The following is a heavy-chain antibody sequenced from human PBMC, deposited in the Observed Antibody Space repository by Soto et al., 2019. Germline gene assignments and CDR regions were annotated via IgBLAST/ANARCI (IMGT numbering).Heavy chain of an antibody. Sequence: GGSLRLSCAASGFTFSSYAMSWVRQAPGKGLEWVSVISASGDTTYYADSVKGRFTISRDNSKNTLYLQMNSLRAEDAAVYYCAKPPDSSSWPYYYYYYGMDVWGEGTTVTVSA. CDR2: ISASGDTT. V-gene: IGHV3-23*01. J-gene: IGHJ6*04. CDR1: GFTFSSYA. D-gene: IGHD6-13*01. CDR3: AKPPDSSSWPYYYYYYGMDV.